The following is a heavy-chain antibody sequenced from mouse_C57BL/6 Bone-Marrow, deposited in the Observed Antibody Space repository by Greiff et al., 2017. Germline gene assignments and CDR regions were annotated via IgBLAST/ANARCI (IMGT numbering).Heavy chain of an antibody. J-gene: IGHJ4*01. D-gene: IGHD2-2*01. Sequence: VQLQQSGAELARPGASVKLSCKASGYTFTSYGISWVKQRTGQGLEWIGEIYPRSGNPYYNEKFKGKATLTADKSSSTAYMELRRLTSEDSAVYFCARWGWLRGAMDYWGQGTSVTVSS. CDR3: ARWGWLRGAMDY. V-gene: IGHV1-81*01. CDR1: GYTFTSYG. CDR2: IYPRSGNP.